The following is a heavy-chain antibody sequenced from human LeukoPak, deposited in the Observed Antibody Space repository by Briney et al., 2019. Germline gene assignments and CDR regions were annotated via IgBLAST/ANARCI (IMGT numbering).Heavy chain of an antibody. V-gene: IGHV1-69*05. Sequence: SVKVSCKASGGTFSSYAISWVRQAPGQGLEWMGGIIPIFGTANYAQKFQGRVTITTDESTSTAYMELSSLRSEDTAVYYCASQGPYDSSAENGFDYWGQGTLVTVSS. J-gene: IGHJ4*02. CDR3: ASQGPYDSSAENGFDY. D-gene: IGHD3-22*01. CDR2: IIPIFGTA. CDR1: GGTFSSYA.